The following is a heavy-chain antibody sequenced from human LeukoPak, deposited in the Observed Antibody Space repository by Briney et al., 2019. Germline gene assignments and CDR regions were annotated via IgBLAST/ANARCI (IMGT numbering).Heavy chain of an antibody. Sequence: GGSLRLACAASGMTFSHHGMNWVRQAPGKGLEWVSSISGSGNKTSYGESVKGRFTISRDNSRNTVYLQMNSLRDEDTAIYYCARQTRVAAGAKSDYWGQGTLVTVSS. CDR1: GMTFSHHG. CDR3: ARQTRVAAGAKSDY. D-gene: IGHD6-13*01. CDR2: ISGSGNKT. J-gene: IGHJ4*02. V-gene: IGHV3-23*01.